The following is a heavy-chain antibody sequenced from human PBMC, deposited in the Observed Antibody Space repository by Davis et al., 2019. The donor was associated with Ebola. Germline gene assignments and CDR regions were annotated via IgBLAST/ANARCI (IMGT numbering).Heavy chain of an antibody. J-gene: IGHJ4*02. CDR2: INHSGST. D-gene: IGHD1-26*01. V-gene: IGHV4-34*01. CDR3: ARGRMGATGYFDY. Sequence: PSETLSLTCAVYGGSFSGYYWSWTRQPPGKGLEWIGEINHSGSTNYNPSLKSRVTISVDTSKNQFSLKLSSVTAADTAVYYCARGRMGATGYFDYWGQGTLVTVSS. CDR1: GGSFSGYY.